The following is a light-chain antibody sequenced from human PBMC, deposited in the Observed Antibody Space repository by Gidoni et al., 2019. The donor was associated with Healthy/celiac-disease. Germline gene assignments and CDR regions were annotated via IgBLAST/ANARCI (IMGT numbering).Light chain of an antibody. CDR3: QQSYSTPRT. V-gene: IGKV1-39*01. CDR2: AAS. Sequence: DIQMTQSPSSLSASVGDRVTITCRASQSISSYLNWYQQKPGKASKLLIYAASSLQSGVPSRFSGSGSGTDFTLTISSLQPEDFATYYCQQSYSTPRTFXQGTKVEIK. J-gene: IGKJ1*01. CDR1: QSISSY.